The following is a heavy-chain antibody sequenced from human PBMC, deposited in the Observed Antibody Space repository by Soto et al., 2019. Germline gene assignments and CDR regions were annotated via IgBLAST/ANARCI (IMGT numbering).Heavy chain of an antibody. Sequence: QVQLVESGGGVVQPGRSLRLSCAASGFTFSNYAIHWVRQAPGKGLEWVAVISYDGSKTYYADSVQGRFTISRDNSKNTPYLIMNSLRAEDTAVYYCARDKGWRDAFDIWGQGTMVTVSS. J-gene: IGHJ3*02. CDR1: GFTFSNYA. CDR3: ARDKGWRDAFDI. V-gene: IGHV3-30-3*01. CDR2: ISYDGSKT.